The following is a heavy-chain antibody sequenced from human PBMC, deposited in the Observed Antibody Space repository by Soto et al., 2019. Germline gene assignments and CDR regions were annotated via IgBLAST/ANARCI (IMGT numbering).Heavy chain of an antibody. J-gene: IGHJ4*02. V-gene: IGHV4-4*07. CDR3: ARGMTPPGAPAWYYFDS. Sequence: LSLTCSVSGASIAGSSYWSWIRQPAGKGLEWIGRFSLSGTTNYSPSLRSRVTMSADVSKNQFSLRLTSVTAADTALYYCARGMTPPGAPAWYYFDSWGQGXLVTVYS. CDR1: GASIAGSSY. CDR2: FSLSGTT. D-gene: IGHD2-8*02.